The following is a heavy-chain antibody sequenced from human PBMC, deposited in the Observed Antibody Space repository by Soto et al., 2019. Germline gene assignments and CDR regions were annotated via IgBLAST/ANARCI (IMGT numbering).Heavy chain of an antibody. CDR2: IWYDGSNK. V-gene: IGHV3-33*01. D-gene: IGHD2-2*02. CDR1: GFTFSSYG. CDR3: ARRVVPAAIHAFDI. J-gene: IGHJ3*02. Sequence: QVQLVESGGGVVQPGRSLRLSCAASGFTFSSYGMHWVRQAPGKGLEWVAVIWYDGSNKYYADSVKGRFTISRDNSRHALDQQMNIVRAEDTAVYYCARRVVPAAIHAFDIRGQGTRVTVSS.